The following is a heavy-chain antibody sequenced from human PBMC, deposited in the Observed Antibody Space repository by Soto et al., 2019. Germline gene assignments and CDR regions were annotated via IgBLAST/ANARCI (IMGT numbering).Heavy chain of an antibody. CDR2: ISGSSTT. CDR3: VRGGSSRPDY. V-gene: IGHV3-48*01. Sequence: GGSLRLSCAASGFTFSTYSINWVRQAPGRGLEWVSFISGSSTTYYADSVKGRFTVSRDNARNSLYLQMNGLRAEDTAVYYCVRGGSSRPDYWGQGTLVTVSS. CDR1: GFTFSTYS. J-gene: IGHJ4*02.